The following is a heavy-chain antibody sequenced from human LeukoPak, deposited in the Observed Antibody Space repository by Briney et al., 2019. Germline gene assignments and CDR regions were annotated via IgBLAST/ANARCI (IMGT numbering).Heavy chain of an antibody. CDR3: AKGSRSSRPYYFDW. CDR2: ITDDGSDT. J-gene: IGHJ4*02. CDR1: GFTFSNYA. D-gene: IGHD6-6*01. Sequence: GGSLRLSCAVSGFTFSNYAMSWVRQTPGKGLEWVSAITDDGSDTYHADSVKGRLTISRDNSESMLYLQMNSLRAEDTAMYYCAKGSRSSRPYYFDWWGQGTLVTVSS. V-gene: IGHV3-23*01.